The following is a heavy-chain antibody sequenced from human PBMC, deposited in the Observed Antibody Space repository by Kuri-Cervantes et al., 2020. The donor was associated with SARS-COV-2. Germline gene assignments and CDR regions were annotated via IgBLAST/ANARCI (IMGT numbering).Heavy chain of an antibody. Sequence: GGSLRLSCAVSGVTFSDYAMDWVRQAQGKGLEWVSSISTSGGDTNYADSLKGRFTISRDNSKNTLYLQMNSLRVEDTAVYYCASVSTMGVSLDWGQGTLVTVSS. CDR1: GVTFSDYA. CDR3: ASVSTMGVSLD. J-gene: IGHJ4*02. V-gene: IGHV3-23*01. D-gene: IGHD5-24*01. CDR2: ISTSGGDT.